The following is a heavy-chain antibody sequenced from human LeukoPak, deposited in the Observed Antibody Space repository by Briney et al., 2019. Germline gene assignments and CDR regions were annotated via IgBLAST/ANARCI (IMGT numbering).Heavy chain of an antibody. V-gene: IGHV4-34*01. CDR2: INHSGST. CDR3: ARGRGYYDYVWGSYRYYYFDY. D-gene: IGHD3-16*02. CDR1: GGSFSGYY. Sequence: SETLSLTCAVYGGSFSGYYWSRIRQPPGKGLEWIGEINHSGSTNYNPSLKSRVTISVDTSKNQFCLKLSSVTAADTAVYYCARGRGYYDYVWGSYRYYYFDYWGQGTLVTVSS. J-gene: IGHJ4*02.